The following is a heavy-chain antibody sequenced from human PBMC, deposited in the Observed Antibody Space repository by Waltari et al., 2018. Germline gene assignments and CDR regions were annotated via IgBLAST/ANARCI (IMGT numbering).Heavy chain of an antibody. CDR2: IKPVLGTT. Sequence: QVQLVQSGSEVKKPGSSVKVSCKASGGTFGSYAVSWVRQAPGQGLEWVGGIKPVLGTTSYAQKFQDRVTLIADDSSSTVYMELSSLKSDDTAVYYCARDRHFSDGGAFDIWGQGTMVTVSS. D-gene: IGHD4-17*01. CDR3: ARDRHFSDGGAFDI. CDR1: GGTFGSYA. J-gene: IGHJ3*02. V-gene: IGHV1-69*13.